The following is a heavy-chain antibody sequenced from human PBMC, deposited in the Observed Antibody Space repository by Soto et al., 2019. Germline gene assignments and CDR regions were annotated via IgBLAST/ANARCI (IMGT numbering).Heavy chain of an antibody. Sequence: PGGSLRLSCAASGFTFSSYSMNWVRQAPGKGLEWVSYISSSSSTIYYADSVKGRFTISRDNAKNSLYLQMNSLRDEDTAVYYCAREPAVSVMAGLRRKYYYGMDVWGQGTTVTVSS. CDR2: ISSSSSTI. CDR1: GFTFSSYS. CDR3: AREPAVSVMAGLRRKYYYGMDV. D-gene: IGHD2-21*01. V-gene: IGHV3-48*02. J-gene: IGHJ6*02.